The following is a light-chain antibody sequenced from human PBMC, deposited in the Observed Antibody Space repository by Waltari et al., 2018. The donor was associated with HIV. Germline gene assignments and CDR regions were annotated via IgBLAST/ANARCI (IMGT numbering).Light chain of an antibody. CDR1: QAISNS. J-gene: IGKJ4*01. Sequence: DIQMTQSPSSLSASIGDTVSIPCRASQAISNSVSWFQQQPGKVPKLLVHGAFTLQRGVPSRFSGSGSGTDYTLTISGLQAEDFATYFCQQYYGVPLTFGGGTRVDI. CDR2: GAF. V-gene: IGKV1-NL1*01. CDR3: QQYYGVPLT.